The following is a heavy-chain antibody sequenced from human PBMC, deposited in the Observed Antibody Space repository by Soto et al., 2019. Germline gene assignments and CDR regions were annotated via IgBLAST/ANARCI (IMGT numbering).Heavy chain of an antibody. CDR3: ASHIVVVTATRSVEY. CDR1: GFTFSSYW. CDR2: INSDGSST. Sequence: AGSLRLSCAASGFTFSSYWMHWVRQAPGKGLVWVSRINSDGSSTYYADSVKGRFTISRDNAKNTLYLQMNSLRAEDTAVYYCASHIVVVTATRSVEYWGQGTLVTVSS. D-gene: IGHD2-21*02. V-gene: IGHV3-74*01. J-gene: IGHJ4*02.